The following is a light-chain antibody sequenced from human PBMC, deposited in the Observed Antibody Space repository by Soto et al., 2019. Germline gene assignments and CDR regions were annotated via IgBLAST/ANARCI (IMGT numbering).Light chain of an antibody. Sequence: EIVLTQSPATLSSFPGDRVTLSCRASQYINTRLAWYQHRPGQAPRLLSYQTSIRDAGIPARFSASGSGTDFTITISDVQPEDFALYYCHQRQSWPRTFGQGTKVDI. V-gene: IGKV3-11*01. CDR1: QYINTR. CDR2: QTS. CDR3: HQRQSWPRT. J-gene: IGKJ1*01.